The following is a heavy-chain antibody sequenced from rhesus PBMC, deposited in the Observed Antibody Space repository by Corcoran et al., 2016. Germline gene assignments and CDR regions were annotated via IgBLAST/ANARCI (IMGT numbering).Heavy chain of an antibody. CDR2: INGNSGST. CDR3: ARRGYSGYSYGDYFDY. V-gene: IGHV4-80*01. J-gene: IGHJ4*01. Sequence: QVQLQESGPGLVKPSETLSLTCAVSGGSFSSYWWSWIRQPPGKGLEWNGEINGNSGSTNYNPSLKSRVTISYDASKNQFSLKLSSVTAADTAVYYCARRGYSGYSYGDYFDYWGQGVLVTVSS. D-gene: IGHD5-42*01. CDR1: GGSFSSYW.